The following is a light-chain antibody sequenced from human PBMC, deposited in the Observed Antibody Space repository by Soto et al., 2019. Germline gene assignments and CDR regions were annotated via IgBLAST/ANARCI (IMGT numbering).Light chain of an antibody. V-gene: IGKV1-5*03. CDR3: QQTLSFPPT. Sequence: DIQITQSPSTLSASVGDRVTITCRASQSISSWLAWYQQKPGKAPKLLIYKASSLESGVPSRFGGSGSGTEFTLTISSLQPDDFATYYCQQTLSFPPTFGQGTKVDIK. CDR1: QSISSW. J-gene: IGKJ1*01. CDR2: KAS.